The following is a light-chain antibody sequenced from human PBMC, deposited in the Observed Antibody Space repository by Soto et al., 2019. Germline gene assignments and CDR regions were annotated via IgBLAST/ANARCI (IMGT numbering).Light chain of an antibody. CDR2: DAS. CDR3: QQYGTSPPIT. Sequence: EIVLTQSPGTLSLSPGERATLSCRASQSLRSNYLAWYQHKPGQPPRLLIYDASSRATGIPDRFSGSGSGTDFTLTISRLEPEDFAVYYCQQYGTSPPITFGQGTRLEIK. V-gene: IGKV3-20*01. J-gene: IGKJ5*01. CDR1: QSLRSNY.